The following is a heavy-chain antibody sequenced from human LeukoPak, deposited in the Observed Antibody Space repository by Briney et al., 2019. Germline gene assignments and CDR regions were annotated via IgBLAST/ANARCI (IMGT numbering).Heavy chain of an antibody. CDR1: GYTFSNYG. CDR2: ISSYNDNT. Sequence: ASVKVSCKASGYTFSNYGISWVRQAPGQGLEWMGWISSYNDNTNYAQKLQGRVTMTTDTSTSTAYMELSRLRSDDTAVYYCARDRCSGGSCSNYFDYWGQGTLVTVSS. V-gene: IGHV1-18*01. CDR3: ARDRCSGGSCSNYFDY. J-gene: IGHJ4*02. D-gene: IGHD2-15*01.